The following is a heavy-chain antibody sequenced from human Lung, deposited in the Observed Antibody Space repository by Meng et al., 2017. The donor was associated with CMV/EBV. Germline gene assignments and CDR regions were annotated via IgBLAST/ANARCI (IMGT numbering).Heavy chain of an antibody. Sequence: GGSLRLXCAASGFTFSDYYMSWIRQAPGKGLEWVSYISSSGSTIYYADSVKGRFTISRDNAKNSLYLQMNSLRAEDTAVYYCARTGTSANYYYYYGMDVWGQGXTVTVSS. V-gene: IGHV3-11*01. CDR1: GFTFSDYY. CDR3: ARTGTSANYYYYYGMDV. CDR2: ISSSGSTI. D-gene: IGHD1/OR15-1a*01. J-gene: IGHJ6*02.